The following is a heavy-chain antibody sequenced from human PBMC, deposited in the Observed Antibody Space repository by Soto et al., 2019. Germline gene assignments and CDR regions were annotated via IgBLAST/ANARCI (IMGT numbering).Heavy chain of an antibody. V-gene: IGHV4-34*01. CDR2: INHSGST. Sequence: KTSETLSLTCAVYGGSFSGYYWSWIRHPPGKGLEWIGEINHSGSTNYNPSLKSRVTISVDTSKNQFSLKLSSVTAADTAVYYCARGKLGPFWFDPWGQGTLVTACS. J-gene: IGHJ5*02. CDR1: GGSFSGYY. CDR3: ARGKLGPFWFDP. D-gene: IGHD1-26*01.